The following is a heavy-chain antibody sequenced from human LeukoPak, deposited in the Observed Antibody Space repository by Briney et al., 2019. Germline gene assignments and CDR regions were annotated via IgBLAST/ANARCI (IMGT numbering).Heavy chain of an antibody. CDR1: GFTFSSYA. V-gene: IGHV3-23*01. J-gene: IGHJ6*02. CDR2: ISGSGGST. CDR3: ASHQGYCSGGSCYSLYYYGMDV. Sequence: GGSLRLSCAASGFTFSSYAMSWVRRAPGKGLEWVSSISGSGGSTYYADSVKGRFTISRDNSKNTLYLQMNSLRAEDTAVYYCASHQGYCSGGSCYSLYYYGMDVWGQGTTVTVSS. D-gene: IGHD2-15*01.